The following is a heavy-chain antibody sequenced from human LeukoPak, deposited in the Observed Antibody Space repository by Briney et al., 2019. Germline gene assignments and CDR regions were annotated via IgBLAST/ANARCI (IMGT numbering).Heavy chain of an antibody. J-gene: IGHJ3*02. CDR2: ISGSGDHT. CDR3: ATGGHSGSLDAFDI. Sequence: GGSLRLSCAASGFTFSSYAMSWVRQAPGKGLEWVSAISGSGDHTYYADSVTGRFTISRDNSGSTLYLQMKSLRAEDTAVYYCATGGHSGSLDAFDIWGQGTMVTVSS. D-gene: IGHD1-26*01. CDR1: GFTFSSYA. V-gene: IGHV3-23*01.